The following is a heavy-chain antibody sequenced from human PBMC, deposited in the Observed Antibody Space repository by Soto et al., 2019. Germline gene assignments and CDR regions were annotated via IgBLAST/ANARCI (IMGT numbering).Heavy chain of an antibody. CDR3: ARMAGSGWFFEY. V-gene: IGHV4-34*01. J-gene: IGHJ4*02. Sequence: QVQLQQWGAGLLKPSETLSLTCAVYGGSFSGYYWSWIRQPPGKGLEWIGEINHSGSTNYNPSLKSRVTISVDTSKHQFSLKLISVTDADKAVYYCARMAGSGWFFEYWGQGTLVTVSS. D-gene: IGHD6-19*01. CDR2: INHSGST. CDR1: GGSFSGYY.